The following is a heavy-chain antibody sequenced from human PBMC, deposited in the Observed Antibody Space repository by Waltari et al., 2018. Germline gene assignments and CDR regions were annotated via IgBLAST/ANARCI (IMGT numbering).Heavy chain of an antibody. V-gene: IGHV1-2*02. J-gene: IGHJ4*02. CDR3: ARTPYPRGYFDY. Sequence: QVQLVQSGAEVKKPGASVKVCCKASGYTFTGYYMPWVRQAPGQGLEGMGWINPNSGGTNYAQKFQGRVTMTRDTSISTAYMELSRLRSDDTAVYYCARTPYPRGYFDYWGQGTLVTVSS. D-gene: IGHD3-10*01. CDR1: GYTFTGYY. CDR2: INPNSGGT.